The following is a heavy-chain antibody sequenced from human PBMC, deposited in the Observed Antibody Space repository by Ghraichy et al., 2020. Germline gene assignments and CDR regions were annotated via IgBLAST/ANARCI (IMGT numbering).Heavy chain of an antibody. CDR2: MNPNSGNT. D-gene: IGHD2-15*01. CDR3: ARGVGYCSHGICSSWGGMDV. CDR1: GYTFTSYD. V-gene: IGHV1-8*01. J-gene: IGHJ6*02. Sequence: ASVKVSCKASGYTFTSYDLNWVRQATGQGLEWMGWMNPNSGNTGYAQKFQGRVTMTRNTSISTAYMELSSLTSEDTAVYYCARGVGYCSHGICSSWGGMDVWGQGTTVSVSS.